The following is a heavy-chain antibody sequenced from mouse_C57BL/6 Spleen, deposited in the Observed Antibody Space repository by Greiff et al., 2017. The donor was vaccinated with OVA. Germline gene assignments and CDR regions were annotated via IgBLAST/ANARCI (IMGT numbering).Heavy chain of an antibody. CDR3: ARSTGYEGYYLYFDY. V-gene: IGHV1-64*01. J-gene: IGHJ2*01. Sequence: QVQLQQPGAELVKPGASVKLSCKASGYTLTSYWMHWVKQRPGQGLEWIGMIHPNSGSTNYNEKFKSKATLTVDKSSSTAYMQLSSLTSEDSAVYYCARSTGYEGYYLYFDYWGQGTTLTVSS. CDR1: GYTLTSYW. D-gene: IGHD2-3*01. CDR2: IHPNSGST.